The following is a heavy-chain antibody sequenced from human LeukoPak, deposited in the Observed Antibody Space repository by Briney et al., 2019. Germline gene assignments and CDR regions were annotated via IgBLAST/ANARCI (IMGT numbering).Heavy chain of an antibody. Sequence: PSETLSLTCTVSGGSISSSSYYWSWIRQPAGKGLEWIGRMYISGSTNYNPSLKSRVTMSVDRSKNQFSLKLSSVTAADTAVYYCVRVFRPSSRWSDPWGRGTLVTVSS. CDR2: MYISGST. J-gene: IGHJ5*02. V-gene: IGHV4-61*02. CDR3: VRVFRPSSRWSDP. CDR1: GGSISSSSYY. D-gene: IGHD6-6*01.